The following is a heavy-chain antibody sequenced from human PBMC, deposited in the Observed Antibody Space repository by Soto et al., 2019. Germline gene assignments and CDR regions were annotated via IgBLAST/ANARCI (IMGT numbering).Heavy chain of an antibody. CDR3: ARARSTAAGLFDY. CDR2: FSVSGGNT. J-gene: IGHJ4*02. V-gene: IGHV3-23*01. Sequence: GGSLRLSCAASGFTFSSYAMSWVRQAPGKGLEWVSVFSVSGGNTYYADSVKGRFTISRDNSKNTLYLQMSSLRADDTAVYYCARARSTAAGLFDYWGLGTLVTVSS. CDR1: GFTFSSYA. D-gene: IGHD6-13*01.